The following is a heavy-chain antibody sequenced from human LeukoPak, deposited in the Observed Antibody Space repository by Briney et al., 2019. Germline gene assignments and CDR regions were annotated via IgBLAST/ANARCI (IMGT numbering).Heavy chain of an antibody. Sequence: SETLSLTCTASGGSISNYYLSWIRQAPGKGLEWIGFIYASGITNYNPSLKSRVTISEDTSNNQSSLKVTSVTAADTAVYYCARPYSSGWYGALDVWGQGIMVTVSS. J-gene: IGHJ3*01. CDR2: IYASGIT. V-gene: IGHV4-4*09. D-gene: IGHD6-19*01. CDR3: ARPYSSGWYGALDV. CDR1: GGSISNYY.